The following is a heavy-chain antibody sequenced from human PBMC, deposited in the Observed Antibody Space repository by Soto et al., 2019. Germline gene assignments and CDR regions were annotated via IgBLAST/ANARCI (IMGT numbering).Heavy chain of an antibody. D-gene: IGHD3-9*01. CDR1: GFTFSSYA. CDR2: ISGSGGST. Sequence: GGSLRLSCAASGFTFSSYAMSWVRQAPGKGLEWVSAISGSGGSTYSADSVKGRFTISRDNSKNTLYLQMNSLRVEDTAVYHCAKLRYFDWSAYNGFDYWGQGTPVTXSS. CDR3: AKLRYFDWSAYNGFDY. J-gene: IGHJ5*01. V-gene: IGHV3-23*01.